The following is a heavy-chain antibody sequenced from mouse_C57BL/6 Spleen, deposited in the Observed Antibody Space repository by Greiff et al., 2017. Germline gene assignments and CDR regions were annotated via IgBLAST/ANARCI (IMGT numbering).Heavy chain of an antibody. CDR1: GYTFTDYN. J-gene: IGHJ4*01. Sequence: VQLKESGPELVKPGASVKMSCKASGYTFTDYNMHWVKQSHGKSLEWIGYINPNNGGTSYNQKFKGKATLTVNKSSSTAYMELRSLTSEDSAVYYCARWGDYDDAMDYWGQGTSVTVSS. CDR2: INPNNGGT. D-gene: IGHD2-4*01. CDR3: ARWGDYDDAMDY. V-gene: IGHV1-22*01.